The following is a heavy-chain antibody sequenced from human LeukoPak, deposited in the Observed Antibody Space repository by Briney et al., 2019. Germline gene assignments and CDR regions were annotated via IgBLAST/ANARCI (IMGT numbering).Heavy chain of an antibody. J-gene: IGHJ3*02. Sequence: GESLKISCEGSGYFFNSYWIAWVRQMPGKGLEWMGIIHPSDLDIRYSPSFQGQVTMSVDKSNSIAYLQWNSLKASDTGMYYCASGGGTSQSIDAFDIWGQGTMVTVSS. D-gene: IGHD4-23*01. CDR2: IHPSDLDI. CDR1: GYFFNSYW. CDR3: ASGGGTSQSIDAFDI. V-gene: IGHV5-51*01.